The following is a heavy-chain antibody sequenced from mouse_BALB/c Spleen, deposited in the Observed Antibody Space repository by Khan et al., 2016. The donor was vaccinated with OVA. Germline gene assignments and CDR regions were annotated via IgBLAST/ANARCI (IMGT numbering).Heavy chain of an antibody. Sequence: QVQLQQSGAELARPGASVTLSCKASGYTFTSYWMQWVNQRPGQGLEWIGAIYPGDGDTRYTHKFKGKATLSSDRSFSTAYMKLRRLASEHSAVCYCASKGNYYVAMDYWGQGTSVTVSS. J-gene: IGHJ4*01. CDR1: GYTFTSYW. D-gene: IGHD1-1*01. CDR3: ASKGNYYVAMDY. CDR2: IYPGDGDT. V-gene: IGHV1-87*01.